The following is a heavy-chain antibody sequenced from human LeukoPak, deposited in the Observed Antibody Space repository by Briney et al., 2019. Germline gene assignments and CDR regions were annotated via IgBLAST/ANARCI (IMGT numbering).Heavy chain of an antibody. CDR3: ARSLPGFGELWY. CDR1: GGSFSGYY. D-gene: IGHD3-10*01. Sequence: SETLSLTCAVYGGSFSGYYWSWIRQPPGKGLEWIGEINHSGSTNYNPSLKSRVTISVDTSKNQFSLKLSSVTAADTAVYYCARSLPGFGELWYWGQGTLVTVSS. V-gene: IGHV4-34*01. J-gene: IGHJ4*02. CDR2: INHSGST.